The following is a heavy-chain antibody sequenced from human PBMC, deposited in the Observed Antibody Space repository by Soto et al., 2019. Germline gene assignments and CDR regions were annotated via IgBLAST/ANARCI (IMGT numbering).Heavy chain of an antibody. CDR3: AREGGGYSYCSNDAFDI. CDR2: IYYSGST. Sequence: QVQLQESGPGLVKPSETLSLTCTVSGGSISSYYWCWIRQPPGKGLEWIGYIYYSGSTNYNPSLKSRVTISVDTSKNQFSLKLSSVTAADTAVYYCAREGGGYSYCSNDAFDIWGQGTMVTVSS. V-gene: IGHV4-59*01. CDR1: GGSISSYY. J-gene: IGHJ3*02. D-gene: IGHD5-18*01.